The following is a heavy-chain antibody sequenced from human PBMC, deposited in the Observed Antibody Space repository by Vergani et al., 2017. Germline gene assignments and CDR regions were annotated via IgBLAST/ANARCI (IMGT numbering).Heavy chain of an antibody. CDR3: AREGFYDYVWGSYRLRGGYYFDY. CDR2: INAGNGNT. J-gene: IGHJ4*02. Sequence: QVQLVQSGAEVKKPGASVKVSCKASGYTFTSYAMHWVRQAPGQRLEWMGGINAGNGNTKYSQKFQGRVTITRDTSASTAYMELSSLRSEDTAVYYCAREGFYDYVWGSYRLRGGYYFDYWGQGTLVTVSS. V-gene: IGHV1-3*01. CDR1: GYTFTSYA. D-gene: IGHD3-16*02.